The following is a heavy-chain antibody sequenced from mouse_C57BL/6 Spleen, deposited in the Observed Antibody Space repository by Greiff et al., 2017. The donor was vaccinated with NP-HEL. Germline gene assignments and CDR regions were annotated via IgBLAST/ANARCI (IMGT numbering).Heavy chain of an antibody. CDR2: IDPSDSYT. CDR3: ARALDLLSFAY. J-gene: IGHJ3*01. V-gene: IGHV1-69*01. D-gene: IGHD2-1*01. CDR1: GYTFTSYW. Sequence: QVQLQQPGAELVMPGASVKLSCKASGYTFTSYWMHWVKQRPGQGLEWIGEIDPSDSYTNYNQKFKGKSTLTVDKSSSTAYMQLSSLTSEDSAVYYCARALDLLSFAYWGQGTLVTVSA.